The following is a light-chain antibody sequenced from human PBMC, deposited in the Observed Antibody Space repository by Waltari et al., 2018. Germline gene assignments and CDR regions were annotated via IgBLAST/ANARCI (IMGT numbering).Light chain of an antibody. CDR3: CSFTRSSTWV. CDR2: DVN. Sequence: QSALTQPASVSGSPGQSIIISCIGTTNDLGGYNYVSWYQQHPGKAPKLMIYDVNSRPSGVSSRFSGSKSGNTASLIISGLQAEDEADYYCCSFTRSSTWVFGGGTKVTVL. V-gene: IGLV2-14*03. J-gene: IGLJ3*02. CDR1: TNDLGGYNY.